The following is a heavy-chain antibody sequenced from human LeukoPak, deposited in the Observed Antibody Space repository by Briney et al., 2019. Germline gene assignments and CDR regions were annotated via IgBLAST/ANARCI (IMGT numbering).Heavy chain of an antibody. CDR2: TSTSGGST. CDR3: AKEPYSGSQLLDY. CDR1: GFTFSSHA. Sequence: GGSLRLSCAASGFTFSSHAMSWVRQAPGKGLEWVSATSTSGGSTYYADSVKGRFTISRDNSKNTLYLQMNGLRAEDTAVYYCAKEPYSGSQLLDYWGQGTLVTVSS. J-gene: IGHJ4*02. D-gene: IGHD1-26*01. V-gene: IGHV3-23*01.